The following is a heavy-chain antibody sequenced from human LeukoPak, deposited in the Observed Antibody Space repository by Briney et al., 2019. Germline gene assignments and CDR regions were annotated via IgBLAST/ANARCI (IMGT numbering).Heavy chain of an antibody. V-gene: IGHV3-48*01. CDR1: GFTFSSYS. CDR2: ISSSSSTI. CDR3: ASMTTPKTIPPNDY. D-gene: IGHD4-17*01. Sequence: GGSLRLSCAASGFTFSSYSMNWVRQAPGKGLEWVSYISSSSSTIYYADSVKGRFTISRDNAKNSLYLQMNSLRAEDTAVYYCASMTTPKTIPPNDYWGQGTLVTVSS. J-gene: IGHJ4*02.